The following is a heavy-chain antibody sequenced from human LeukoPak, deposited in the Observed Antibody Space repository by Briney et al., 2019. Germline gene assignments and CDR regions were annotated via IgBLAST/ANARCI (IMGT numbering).Heavy chain of an antibody. J-gene: IGHJ4*02. V-gene: IGHV3-23*01. CDR2: LSGSGGNT. CDR1: GFTFSSYA. Sequence: PGGSLRLSCTAPGFTFSSYAMSWVRQAPGKGLEWVSALSGSGGNTYYADSVKGGFTISRDNSKNTLYLQMNSLRAEDTAKYYCAKVASLCTSTSCVRGGFDYWGQGTLVTVSS. D-gene: IGHD2-2*01. CDR3: AKVASLCTSTSCVRGGFDY.